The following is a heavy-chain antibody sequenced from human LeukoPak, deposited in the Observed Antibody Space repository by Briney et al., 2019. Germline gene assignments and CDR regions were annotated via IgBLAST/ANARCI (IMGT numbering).Heavy chain of an antibody. D-gene: IGHD1-14*01. CDR3: ASTGNYYFHY. Sequence: GGSLRLSCAASGFTFSDYTMNWVRQAPGQGLEWVSVIYSGGSTYYADSVKGRFTISRDNSKNTLYLQMNSLRAEDTAVYYCASTGNYYFHYWGQGALVTVSS. J-gene: IGHJ4*02. V-gene: IGHV3-53*01. CDR2: IYSGGST. CDR1: GFTFSDYT.